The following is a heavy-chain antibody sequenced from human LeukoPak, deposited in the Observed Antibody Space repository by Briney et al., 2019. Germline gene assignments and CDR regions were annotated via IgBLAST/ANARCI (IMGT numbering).Heavy chain of an antibody. CDR3: ARESVIDPYSSSSADY. D-gene: IGHD6-6*01. J-gene: IGHJ4*02. CDR1: GYTFTGYY. Sequence: ASVKVSCKASGYTFTGYYMHWVRQAPGQGLEWMGWINPNSGGTNYAQKFQGRVTMTTDTSTNTAYMELSRLRSDDTAVYYCARESVIDPYSSSSADYWGQGTLVTVSS. CDR2: INPNSGGT. V-gene: IGHV1-2*02.